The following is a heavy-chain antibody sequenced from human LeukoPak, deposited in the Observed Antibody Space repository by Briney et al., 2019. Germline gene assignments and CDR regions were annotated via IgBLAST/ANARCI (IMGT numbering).Heavy chain of an antibody. J-gene: IGHJ5*02. D-gene: IGHD3-10*01. CDR2: IHYSARI. Sequence: SETLSLTCTVSGYSISSGYYWGWIRQPPGKGLEWIGSIHYSARIYYNPSLKSRLTISPDTSKNQFSLKLTSVTAADTAVYYCARDSGTTGEVKFDPWGQGTLVTVSS. V-gene: IGHV4-38-2*02. CDR3: ARDSGTTGEVKFDP. CDR1: GYSISSGYY.